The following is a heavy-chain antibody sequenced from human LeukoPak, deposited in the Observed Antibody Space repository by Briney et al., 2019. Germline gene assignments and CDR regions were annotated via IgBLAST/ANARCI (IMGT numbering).Heavy chain of an antibody. CDR3: AKDGPSEDFDY. CDR1: AFTFSNYG. Sequence: GGSLRLSCAASAFTFSNYGMHWVRQAPGKGLEWVAFLRYDGSSKYYLDSVKGRFTISRDNSKNTLYLQMSSLRAEDTAVYYCAKDGPSEDFDYWGQGTPVTVSS. V-gene: IGHV3-30*02. D-gene: IGHD3/OR15-3a*01. J-gene: IGHJ4*02. CDR2: LRYDGSSK.